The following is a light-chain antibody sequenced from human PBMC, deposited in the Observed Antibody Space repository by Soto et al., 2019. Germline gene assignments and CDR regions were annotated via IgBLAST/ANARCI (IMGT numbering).Light chain of an antibody. CDR2: EVS. Sequence: QSALTLTPSVSGSPGQSVTIACTGTSSDVGSYNRVSWYKQPPGTAPKLMIYEVSNRPSGVPDRFSGSKSGNTASLTISGLQGEDETDYYCSSYTSSSTVVFGGGTKLTVL. J-gene: IGLJ2*01. V-gene: IGLV2-18*02. CDR1: SSDVGSYNR. CDR3: SSYTSSSTVV.